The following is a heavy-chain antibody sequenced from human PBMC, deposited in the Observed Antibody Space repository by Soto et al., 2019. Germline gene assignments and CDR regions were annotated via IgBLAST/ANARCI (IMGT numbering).Heavy chain of an antibody. CDR2: IYHSGST. CDR1: GYSISSGYY. V-gene: IGHV4-38-2*02. Sequence: ASETLSLTCAVSGYSISSGYYWGWIRQPPGKGLEWIGSIYHSGSTYYNPSLKSRVTISVDTSKNQFSLKLSSVTAADTAVYYCARDRAVAGRYYYYGMDVWGQGTTVTVSS. D-gene: IGHD6-19*01. J-gene: IGHJ6*02. CDR3: ARDRAVAGRYYYYGMDV.